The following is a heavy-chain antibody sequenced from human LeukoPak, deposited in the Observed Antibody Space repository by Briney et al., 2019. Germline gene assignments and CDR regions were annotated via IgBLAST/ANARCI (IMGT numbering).Heavy chain of an antibody. V-gene: IGHV4-59*01. CDR1: GGSISSYY. CDR3: ARGGDDFWSVYSYYYYYYMDV. J-gene: IGHJ6*03. D-gene: IGHD3-3*01. CDR2: IYYSGST. Sequence: PSETLSLTCTVSGGSISSYYWSWIRQPPGKGLEWIGYIYYSGSTNYNPSLKSRVTISVDTSKNQFSLKLSSVTAADTAVYYCARGGDDFWSVYSYYYYYYMDVWGKGTTVTVSS.